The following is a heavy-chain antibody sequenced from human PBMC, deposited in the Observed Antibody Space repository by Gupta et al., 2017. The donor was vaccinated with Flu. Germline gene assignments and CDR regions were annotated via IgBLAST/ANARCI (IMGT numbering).Heavy chain of an antibody. CDR1: YA. D-gene: IGHD3-22*01. J-gene: IGHJ2*01. CDR3: ARVPRDSSGSPLPYTYWYFDI. CDR2: IIPMFGTT. Sequence: YAFIWVRQAPGQVLEWMGGIIPMFGTTNSAQKFQGRVTITADESTSTAYMELSSLRSEDTAVYYCARVPRDSSGSPLPYTYWYFDIWGRGTLVTVSS. V-gene: IGHV1-69*01.